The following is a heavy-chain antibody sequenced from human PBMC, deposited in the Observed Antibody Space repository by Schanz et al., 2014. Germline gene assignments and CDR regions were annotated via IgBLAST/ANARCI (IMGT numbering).Heavy chain of an antibody. Sequence: EVQLLESGGGLVQPGGSLRLSCAASGFSFRKSAMSWVRQAPGKGLESVSALTGSGTTTYYADSVKGRFTVSRDNSKNTLDLQMNSLRAEDTAIYYCAKDLAAVGVFDYWGQGSLVTVSP. CDR3: AKDLAAVGVFDY. D-gene: IGHD6-13*01. CDR2: LTGSGTTT. V-gene: IGHV3-23*01. CDR1: GFSFRKSA. J-gene: IGHJ4*02.